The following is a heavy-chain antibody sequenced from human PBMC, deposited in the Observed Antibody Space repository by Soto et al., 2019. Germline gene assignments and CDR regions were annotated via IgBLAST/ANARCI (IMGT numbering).Heavy chain of an antibody. CDR2: INPNSGGT. D-gene: IGHD6-6*01. Sequence: ASVKVSCKASGYTFTGYYMHWVRQAPGQGLEWMGWINPNSGGTNYAQKFQGWVTMTRDTSISTAYMELSRLRSDDTAVYYCARSSPSEYSSSSYYFDYWGQGILGTV. V-gene: IGHV1-2*04. J-gene: IGHJ4*01. CDR1: GYTFTGYY. CDR3: ARSSPSEYSSSSYYFDY.